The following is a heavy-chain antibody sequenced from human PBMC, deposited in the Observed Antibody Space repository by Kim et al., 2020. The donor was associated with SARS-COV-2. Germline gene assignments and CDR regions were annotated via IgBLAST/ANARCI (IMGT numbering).Heavy chain of an antibody. CDR1: GGSISSSSYY. Sequence: SETLSLTCTVSGGSISSSSYYWGWIRQPPGKGLEWIGSIYYSGSTYYNPSLKSRVTISVDTSKNQFSLKLSSVTAADTAVYYCARKSVRNYGMDVWGQGT. V-gene: IGHV4-39*07. CDR3: ARKSVRNYGMDV. D-gene: IGHD4-17*01. J-gene: IGHJ6*02. CDR2: IYYSGST.